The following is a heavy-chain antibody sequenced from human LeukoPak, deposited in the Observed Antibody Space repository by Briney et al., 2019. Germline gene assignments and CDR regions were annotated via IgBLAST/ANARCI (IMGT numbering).Heavy chain of an antibody. D-gene: IGHD1-26*01. V-gene: IGHV3-23*01. CDR1: GFTFNSYA. J-gene: IGHJ4*02. CDR3: ARERYASGGIDY. Sequence: GGSLRLSCAASGFTFNSYAMSWVRQAPGKGLEWISVISGSGDTTYYADSVKGRFTISRDISKNTLYLQMNSLRDEDTAVYYCARERYASGGIDYWGQGTLVTVSS. CDR2: ISGSGDTT.